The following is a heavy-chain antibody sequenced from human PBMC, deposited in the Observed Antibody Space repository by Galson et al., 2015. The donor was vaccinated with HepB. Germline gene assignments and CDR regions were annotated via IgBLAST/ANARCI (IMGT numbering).Heavy chain of an antibody. CDR2: INTDTGNP. J-gene: IGHJ4*02. D-gene: IGHD1-26*01. CDR3: ARATYRGSYCFDY. V-gene: IGHV7-4-1*02. CDR1: GYTFSNFA. Sequence: SVKVSCKASGYTFSNFAIIWVRQAPGQGLEWMGWINTDTGNPTYAQGFTGRFVFSLDTSVSTAYLQISSLKADDTAVYYCARATYRGSYCFDYWGQGTLVTVSS.